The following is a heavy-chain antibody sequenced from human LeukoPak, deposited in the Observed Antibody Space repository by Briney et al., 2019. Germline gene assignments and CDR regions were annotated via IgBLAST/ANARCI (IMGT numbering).Heavy chain of an antibody. CDR2: IIPILGIA. CDR3: ATPGFGGDAFDI. V-gene: IGHV1-69*04. CDR1: GGTFSSYA. D-gene: IGHD3-16*01. J-gene: IGHJ3*02. Sequence: ASVKVSCKASGGTFSSYAISWVRQAPGQGLEWMGRIIPILGIANYAQKFQGRVTMTEDTSTDTAYMELSSLRSEDTAVYYCATPGFGGDAFDIWGQGTMVTVSS.